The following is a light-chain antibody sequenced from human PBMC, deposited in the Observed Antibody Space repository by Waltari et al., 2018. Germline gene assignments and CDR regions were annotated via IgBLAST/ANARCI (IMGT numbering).Light chain of an antibody. V-gene: IGKV1-33*01. Sequence: DIQMTQSPSSLSASVGDRVTFTCQANQDITTSLSWFQQKPGEAPRLLIYDASTLQPGVPSRFSGTGSATGFSLTITNLQLDDSATYCCQQFHSLPYTFARGTKLHIK. CDR1: QDITTS. CDR3: QQFHSLPYT. CDR2: DAS. J-gene: IGKJ2*01.